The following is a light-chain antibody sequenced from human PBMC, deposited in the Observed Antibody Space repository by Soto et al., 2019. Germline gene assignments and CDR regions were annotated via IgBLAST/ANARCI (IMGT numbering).Light chain of an antibody. V-gene: IGLV2-14*01. Sequence: QSALTQPASVSGSPGQSITISCTGTISDVGGYNSVSWYQQYPGKAPKLMINEVTPRPSGVSNRFSGSKSGNTASLTISGLQAEEEADYYFSSYTTTGTVIFGGGTKLTVL. CDR1: ISDVGGYNS. CDR2: EVT. CDR3: SSYTTTGTVI. J-gene: IGLJ2*01.